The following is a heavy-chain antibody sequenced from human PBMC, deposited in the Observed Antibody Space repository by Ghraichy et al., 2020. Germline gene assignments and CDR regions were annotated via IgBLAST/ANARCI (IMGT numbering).Heavy chain of an antibody. J-gene: IGHJ4*02. D-gene: IGHD3-22*01. CDR2: IYYSGST. Sequence: SETLSLTCTVSGGSISSYYWSWIRQPPGKGLEWIGYIYYSGSTNYNPSLKSRVTISVDTSKNQFSLKLSSVTAADTAVYYCARGSSGYDSSRSVWIDYWGQGTLVTVSS. V-gene: IGHV4-59*01. CDR3: ARGSSGYDSSRSVWIDY. CDR1: GGSISSYY.